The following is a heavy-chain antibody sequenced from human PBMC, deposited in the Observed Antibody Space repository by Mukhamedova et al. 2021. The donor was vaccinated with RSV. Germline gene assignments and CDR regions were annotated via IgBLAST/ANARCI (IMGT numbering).Heavy chain of an antibody. J-gene: IGHJ4*02. V-gene: IGHV3-53*01. D-gene: IGHD6-19*01. Sequence: SFCESSGINAEYMGKGRFTISIDKSKSTLYLQMNSLRVEDTTVYYCARDETGWGFAYWGQGTLVTVSS. CDR2: CESSGI. CDR3: ARDETGWGFAY.